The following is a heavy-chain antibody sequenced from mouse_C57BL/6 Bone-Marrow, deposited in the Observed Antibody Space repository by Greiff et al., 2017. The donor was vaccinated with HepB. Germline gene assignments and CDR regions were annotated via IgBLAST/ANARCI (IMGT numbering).Heavy chain of an antibody. CDR2: ISNLAYSI. V-gene: IGHV5-15*01. D-gene: IGHD1-1*01. CDR3: ARLTTVVADWYFDV. Sequence: DVKLQESGGGLVQPGGSLKLSCAASGFTFSDYGMAWVRQAPRKGPEWVAFISNLAYSIYYADTVTGRFTISRENAKNTLYLEMSSLRSEDTAMYYCARLTTVVADWYFDVWGTGTTVTVSS. CDR1: GFTFSDYG. J-gene: IGHJ1*03.